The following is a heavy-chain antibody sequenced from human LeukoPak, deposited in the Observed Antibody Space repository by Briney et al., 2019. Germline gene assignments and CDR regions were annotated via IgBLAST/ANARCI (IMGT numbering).Heavy chain of an antibody. D-gene: IGHD2-2*01. V-gene: IGHV4-31*03. Sequence: TSETLSLTCTVSGGSISSGGYYWSWIRQHPGKGLEWIGYIYYSGSTYYNPSLKSRVTISVDTSKNQFSLKLSSVTAADTAVYYCASLVVPSNDAFDIWGQGTMVTVSS. J-gene: IGHJ3*02. CDR3: ASLVVPSNDAFDI. CDR1: GGSISSGGYY. CDR2: IYYSGST.